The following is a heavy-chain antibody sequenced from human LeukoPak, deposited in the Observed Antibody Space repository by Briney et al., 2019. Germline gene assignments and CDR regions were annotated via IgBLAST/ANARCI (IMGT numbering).Heavy chain of an antibody. Sequence: DPSETLSLTCTVSGGSISSGSYYWGWIRQPPGKGLEWIGSIYYSGSTYYNPSLKSRVTISVDTSKNQFSLKLSSVTAADTAVYYCARFSDWFDPWGQGTLVTVSS. CDR3: ARFSDWFDP. J-gene: IGHJ5*02. CDR2: IYYSGST. CDR1: GGSISSGSYY. V-gene: IGHV4-39*01.